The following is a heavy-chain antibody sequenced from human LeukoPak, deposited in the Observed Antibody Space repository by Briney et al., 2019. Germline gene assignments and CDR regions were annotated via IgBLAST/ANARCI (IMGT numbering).Heavy chain of an antibody. CDR1: GGSISSYY. Sequence: KPSETLSLTCTVPGGSISSYYWSWIRQPPGKGLEWIGYIYYSGSTNYNPSLKSRVTISVDTSKNQFSLKLSSVTAADTAVYYCARERYDSSGYYSDAFDIWGQGTMVTVSS. CDR3: ARERYDSSGYYSDAFDI. CDR2: IYYSGST. V-gene: IGHV4-59*01. D-gene: IGHD3-22*01. J-gene: IGHJ3*02.